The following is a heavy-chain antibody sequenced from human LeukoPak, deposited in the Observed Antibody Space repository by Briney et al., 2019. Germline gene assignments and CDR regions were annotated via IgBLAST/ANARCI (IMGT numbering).Heavy chain of an antibody. D-gene: IGHD2-2*01. CDR1: GFTFSSYA. CDR3: AKDAPVNIVVVPAANS. CDR2: ISGSGGST. Sequence: GGSLRLSCAASGFTFSSYAMSWVRHAPGKGLEWVSAISGSGGSTYYADSVKGRFTISRDNSKNTLYLQMNSLRAEDTAVYYCAKDAPVNIVVVPAANSWGQGTLVTVSS. J-gene: IGHJ4*02. V-gene: IGHV3-23*01.